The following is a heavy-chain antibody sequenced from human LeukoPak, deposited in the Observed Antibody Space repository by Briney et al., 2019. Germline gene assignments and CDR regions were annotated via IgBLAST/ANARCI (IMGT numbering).Heavy chain of an antibody. CDR2: TSFDGSNQ. J-gene: IGHJ4*02. Sequence: GGSLRLSCAASGFTFCTYGMHWVRQAPGKGLEWVAVTSFDGSNQYYADSVQGRFTISRDNFKTTLFLQMNSLRAEDTAVYYCAKGIRDFSWLPTFDWWGQGILVTVSS. V-gene: IGHV3-30*18. D-gene: IGHD3-9*01. CDR1: GFTFCTYG. CDR3: AKGIRDFSWLPTFDW.